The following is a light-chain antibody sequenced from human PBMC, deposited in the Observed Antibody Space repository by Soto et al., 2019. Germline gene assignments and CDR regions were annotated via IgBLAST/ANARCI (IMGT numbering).Light chain of an antibody. J-gene: IGKJ2*01. V-gene: IGKV3-11*01. CDR1: QSVGSS. CDR3: QQRDKWPRT. Sequence: EIVLTQSPATLSLSPGERATLSCRASQSVGSSLAWYQHKPGQAPRLLIYGASNRATDIPGRFSGRGSGTDFTLTISSLESGDSAVYYCQQRDKWPRTFGQGTKLEIK. CDR2: GAS.